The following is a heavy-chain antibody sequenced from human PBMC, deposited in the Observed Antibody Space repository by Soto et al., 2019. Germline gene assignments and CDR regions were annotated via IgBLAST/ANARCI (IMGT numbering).Heavy chain of an antibody. CDR3: ARIGNPDASLYFDY. CDR2: TYHTGST. D-gene: IGHD2-2*01. Sequence: QVQLQVSGRGLVKPSQTLSLTCTVSGGSITIGVYYWNWIRQHPGKGLEWIGYTYHTGSTYYNPFLESRVTISVDPSKNQFSLKLSSVTAADTAVYYCARIGNPDASLYFDYWGQGTLVTVSS. V-gene: IGHV4-31*03. CDR1: GGSITIGVYY. J-gene: IGHJ4*02.